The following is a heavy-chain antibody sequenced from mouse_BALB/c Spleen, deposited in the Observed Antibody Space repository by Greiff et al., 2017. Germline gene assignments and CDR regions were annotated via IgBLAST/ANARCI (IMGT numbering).Heavy chain of an antibody. CDR3: AREYYGSSPYYAMDY. V-gene: IGHV5-4*02. J-gene: IGHJ4*01. Sequence: EVQLVESGGGLVKPGGSLKLSCAASGFTFSDYYMYWVRQTPEKRLEWVATISDGGSYTYYPDSVKGRFTISRDNAKNNLYLQMSSLKSEDTAMYYCAREYYGSSPYYAMDYWGQGTSVTVSS. D-gene: IGHD1-1*01. CDR1: GFTFSDYY. CDR2: ISDGGSYT.